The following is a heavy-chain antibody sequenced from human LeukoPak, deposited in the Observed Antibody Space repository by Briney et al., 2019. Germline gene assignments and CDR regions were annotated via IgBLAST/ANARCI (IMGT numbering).Heavy chain of an antibody. J-gene: IGHJ3*02. Sequence: PLETLSLTCTVSGASISSFHWSWVRQPPGEGLEWIGYISNGGSTNYNPSPKSRVTISVDTSQSQLSLKVNSVTAADTAVYYCVKLQPNTGQWAFDIWGQGTMVSVSS. CDR3: VKLQPNTGQWAFDI. CDR1: GASISSFH. D-gene: IGHD1-1*01. V-gene: IGHV4-59*01. CDR2: ISNGGST.